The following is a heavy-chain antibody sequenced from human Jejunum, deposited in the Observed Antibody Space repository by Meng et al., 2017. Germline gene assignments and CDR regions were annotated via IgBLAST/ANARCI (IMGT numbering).Heavy chain of an antibody. CDR3: ARGRSIDFRLAKYDY. D-gene: IGHD3-3*01. CDR2: INRSGST. Sequence: QVQLQQWGAGLLKPSEPLSLTCAVNGGSFGTYYWTWFRQSPEKGLEWIGEINRSGSTSSNPSLKSRVAISMDTSKNQFFLRLDSVTAADTAVYFCARGRSIDFRLAKYDYWGQGTLVTVSS. J-gene: IGHJ4*02. CDR1: GGSFGTYY. V-gene: IGHV4-34*01.